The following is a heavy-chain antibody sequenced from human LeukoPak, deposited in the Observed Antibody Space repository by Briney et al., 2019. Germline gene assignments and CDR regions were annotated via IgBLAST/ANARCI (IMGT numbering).Heavy chain of an antibody. CDR1: GFTFSSYA. D-gene: IGHD4-17*01. CDR2: ISGSGGST. J-gene: IGHJ4*02. CDR3: ASLSLDYGDSYYFDY. V-gene: IGHV3-23*01. Sequence: GGSLRLSCAASGFTFSSYAMSWVRQAPGKGLEWVSAISGSGGSTYYADSVKGRFTISRDNSKNTLYLQMNSLRAEDTAVYYCASLSLDYGDSYYFDYWGQGTLVTVSS.